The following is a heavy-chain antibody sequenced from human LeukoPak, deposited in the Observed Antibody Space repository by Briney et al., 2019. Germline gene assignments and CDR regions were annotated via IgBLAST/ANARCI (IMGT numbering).Heavy chain of an antibody. V-gene: IGHV4-34*01. Sequence: KPSETLSLTCAVYGGSFSGYYWSWIRQPPGKGLEWIGEINQSGSTNYNPSLKSRVTISVDTSKNQFSLKLSSVTAADTAVYYCASTYSSSWYEPRWFDPWGQGTLVTVSS. CDR3: ASTYSSSWYEPRWFDP. J-gene: IGHJ5*02. D-gene: IGHD6-13*01. CDR2: INQSGST. CDR1: GGSFSGYY.